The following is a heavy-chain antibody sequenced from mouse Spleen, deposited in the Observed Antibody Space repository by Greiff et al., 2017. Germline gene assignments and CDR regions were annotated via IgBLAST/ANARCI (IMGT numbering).Heavy chain of an antibody. CDR1: GYTFTDYN. CDR2: INPNNGGT. D-gene: IGHD1-1*01. J-gene: IGHJ1*01. Sequence: VQLQQSGPELVKPGASVKIPCKASGYTFTDYNMDWVKQSHGKSLEWIGDINPNNGGTIYNQKFKGKATLTVDKSSSTAYMELRSLTSEDTAVYYCARGIYYYGSSSWYFDVWGAGTTVTVSS. CDR3: ARGIYYYGSSSWYFDV. V-gene: IGHV1-18*01.